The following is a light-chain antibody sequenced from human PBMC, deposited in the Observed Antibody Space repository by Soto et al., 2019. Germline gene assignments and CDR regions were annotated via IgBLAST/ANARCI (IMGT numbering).Light chain of an antibody. Sequence: QSVLTQPASVSVSPGLSITISCTGTSSDVGGYNYVSWYQHHPGKAPKLMIYDVSNRPSGVSNRVSGSKSGNTASLTISGLQPEDEADYYCCSYTTSNTRQIVFGTGTKVTVL. V-gene: IGLV2-14*03. CDR2: DVS. CDR3: CSYTTSNTRQIV. CDR1: SSDVGGYNY. J-gene: IGLJ1*01.